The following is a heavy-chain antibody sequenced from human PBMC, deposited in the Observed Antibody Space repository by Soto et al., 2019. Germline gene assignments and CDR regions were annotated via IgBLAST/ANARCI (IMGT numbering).Heavy chain of an antibody. CDR1: GLTVSRTQ. D-gene: IGHD6-6*01. CDR2: IYSAGST. J-gene: IGHJ4*01. Sequence: PGGSLRLSCAVSGLTVSRTQRSWVRQAPGKGLQCVSVIYSAGSTYYANAVKGRFTISRDISENKIFLELNGLTVDDTAVYYCARAREPEYSSSIFFDYWGRGTVVTVYS. CDR3: ARAREPEYSSSIFFDY. V-gene: IGHV3-53*01.